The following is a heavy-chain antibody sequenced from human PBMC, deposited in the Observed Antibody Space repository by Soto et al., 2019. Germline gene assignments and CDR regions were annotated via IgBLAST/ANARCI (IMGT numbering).Heavy chain of an antibody. CDR3: ARVFYSSSSMYYYYGMDV. CDR1: GGTFSSYA. J-gene: IGHJ6*02. V-gene: IGHV1-69*01. D-gene: IGHD6-6*01. Sequence: QVQLVQSGAEVKKPGSSVKVSCKASGGTFSSYAISWVRQAPGQGLEWMGGIIPIFGTANYAQKLQGRVTITADESTSNAYMELSSLRSEDTAVYYCARVFYSSSSMYYYYGMDVWGQGTTVTVSS. CDR2: IIPIFGTA.